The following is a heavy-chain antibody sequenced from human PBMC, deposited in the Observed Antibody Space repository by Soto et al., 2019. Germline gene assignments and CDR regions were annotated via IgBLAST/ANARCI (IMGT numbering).Heavy chain of an antibody. V-gene: IGHV1-8*01. CDR2: MNPNTGNS. CDR1: GYTFTSYD. CDR3: ARRAETNGWNGFGADKYYFDF. Sequence: GASVKLSCKASGYTFTSYDIYWVRQATGQGLEWMGWMNPNTGNSGYAQKFQGRVTMTSDTSISTAHMELSSLRSEDTAVYYCARRAETNGWNGFGADKYYFDFWGQGTLVTVSS. J-gene: IGHJ4*02. D-gene: IGHD1-1*01.